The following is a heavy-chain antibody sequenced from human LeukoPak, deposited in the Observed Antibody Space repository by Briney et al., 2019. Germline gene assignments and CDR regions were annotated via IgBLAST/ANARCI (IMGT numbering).Heavy chain of an antibody. D-gene: IGHD3-10*01. CDR1: GGSFSGYY. Sequence: PSETLSLTCAVYGGSFSGYYWGWIRQPPGKGLEWIGSIYHSGSTDYNPSPKSRVTMSVDMSTRQISMKLSSVTAADTAVYYCARAVGGDGSGSLWGPGTLVTVSS. V-gene: IGHV4-34*01. CDR3: ARAVGGDGSGSL. J-gene: IGHJ4*02. CDR2: IYHSGST.